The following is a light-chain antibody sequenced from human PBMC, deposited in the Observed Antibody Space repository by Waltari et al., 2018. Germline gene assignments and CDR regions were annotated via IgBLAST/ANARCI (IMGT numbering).Light chain of an antibody. V-gene: IGKV4-1*01. CDR3: QQYYSTPPHT. CDR1: QRVLYSSNNKNY. J-gene: IGKJ2*01. Sequence: DIVMTQSPDSLAVSLGERATLNCKSSQRVLYSSNNKNYLAWYQQKPGQPPKLLIYWASTRESGVPDRFSGSGSGTDFTLTISSLQAEDVAVYYCQQYYSTPPHTFGQGTKLEIK. CDR2: WAS.